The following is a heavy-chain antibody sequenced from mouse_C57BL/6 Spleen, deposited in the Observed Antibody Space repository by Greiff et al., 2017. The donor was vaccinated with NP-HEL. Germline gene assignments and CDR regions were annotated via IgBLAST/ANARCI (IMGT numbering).Heavy chain of an antibody. D-gene: IGHD1-1*01. CDR2: INPNNGGT. V-gene: IGHV1-26*01. J-gene: IGHJ2*01. Sequence: VQLQQSGPELVKPGASVKISCKASGYTFTDYYMNWVKQSHGKSLEWIGDINPNNGGTSYNQKFKGKATLTVDKSSSTAYMELRSLTSEDSAVYYCARGNYGSSSFDYWGQGTTLTVSS. CDR1: GYTFTDYY. CDR3: ARGNYGSSSFDY.